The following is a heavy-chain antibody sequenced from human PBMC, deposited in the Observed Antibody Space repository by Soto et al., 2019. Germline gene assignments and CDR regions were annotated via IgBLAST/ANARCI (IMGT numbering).Heavy chain of an antibody. J-gene: IGHJ4*02. CDR2: TYYRSKWYN. D-gene: IGHD6-6*01. V-gene: IGHV6-1*01. CDR3: ARDQQLVPCLFDY. CDR1: SIHGGA. Sequence: SIHGGARNWNKNSPSRGLEWLGRTYYRSKWYNDYAVSVKSRITINPDTSKNQLSLQLNSVTPEDTAVYYCARDQQLVPCLFDYWGQGTLVTVSS.